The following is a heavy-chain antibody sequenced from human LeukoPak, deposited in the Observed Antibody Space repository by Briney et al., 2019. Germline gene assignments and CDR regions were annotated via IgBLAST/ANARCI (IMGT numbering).Heavy chain of an antibody. J-gene: IGHJ4*02. Sequence: GGSLRLSCAASGFTFSSYAMSWVRQAPGKGLEWVSAISGSGGSTYYADSVKGRFTISRDNSKNTLYLQMNSLRAEDTAVYYCARDRWDLGRSYDYWGQGTLVTVSS. V-gene: IGHV3-23*01. D-gene: IGHD1-26*01. CDR3: ARDRWDLGRSYDY. CDR2: ISGSGGST. CDR1: GFTFSSYA.